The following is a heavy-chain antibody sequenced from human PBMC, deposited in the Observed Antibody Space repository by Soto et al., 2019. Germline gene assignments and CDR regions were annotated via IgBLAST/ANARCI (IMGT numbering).Heavy chain of an antibody. CDR2: VYHTGST. Sequence: PSETLSLTCTVSGGSISSSSYYWGWIRQPPGKGLEWIGYVYHTGSTNYSPSLKSRVTMSVDTSKNHFSLRLRSGTAADTAVYYCARTQLGSFDIWGQGTMVTVSS. J-gene: IGHJ3*02. CDR3: ARTQLGSFDI. CDR1: GGSISSSSYY. V-gene: IGHV4-61*03. D-gene: IGHD3-16*01.